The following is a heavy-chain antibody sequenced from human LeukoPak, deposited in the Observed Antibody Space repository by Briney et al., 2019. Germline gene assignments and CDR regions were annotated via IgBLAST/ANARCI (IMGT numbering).Heavy chain of an antibody. J-gene: IGHJ4*02. CDR2: ISWNSGSI. CDR3: ARVGGYYDSSGLIDY. D-gene: IGHD3-22*01. Sequence: PGGTLRLSCAASGFAFSSYGMSWVRQAPGKGLEWVSGISWNSGSIGYADSVKGRFTISRDNAKNSLYLQMNSLRAEDTALYYCARVGGYYDSSGLIDYWGQGTLVTVSS. V-gene: IGHV3-9*01. CDR1: GFAFSSYG.